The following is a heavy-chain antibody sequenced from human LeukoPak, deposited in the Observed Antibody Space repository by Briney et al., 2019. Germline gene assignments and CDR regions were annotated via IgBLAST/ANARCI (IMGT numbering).Heavy chain of an antibody. Sequence: ASVKVSCKASGYTFTGYLIHWVRQAPGQGLEWMGWIDPKSGVTNYGQKFQGRVNMTRDTSTTTLYMEVTGLRSDDTAVYYCARFGKDGDDMDVWGKGTTVTVSS. V-gene: IGHV1-2*02. J-gene: IGHJ6*03. CDR2: IDPKSGVT. D-gene: IGHD4-17*01. CDR3: ARFGKDGDDMDV. CDR1: GYTFTGYL.